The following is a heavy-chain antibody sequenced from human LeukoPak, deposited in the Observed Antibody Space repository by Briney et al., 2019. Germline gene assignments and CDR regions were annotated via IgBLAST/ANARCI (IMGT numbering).Heavy chain of an antibody. V-gene: IGHV4-34*01. Sequence: PSETLSLTCAVYGGSFSGYYWSWIRQPPGKGLEWIGEINHSGSTNYNPSLKSRVTISVDTSKNQFSLKLSSVTAADTAVYYCARRWVQGSSWSKPHQRGLGRFDPWGQGTLVTVSS. CDR1: GGSFSGYY. D-gene: IGHD6-13*01. CDR3: ARRWVQGSSWSKPHQRGLGRFDP. J-gene: IGHJ5*02. CDR2: INHSGST.